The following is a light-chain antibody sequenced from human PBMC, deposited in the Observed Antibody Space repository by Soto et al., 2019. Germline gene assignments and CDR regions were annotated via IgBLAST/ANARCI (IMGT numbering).Light chain of an antibody. CDR3: QQRSIWPT. CDR1: QSVSNF. J-gene: IGKJ5*01. V-gene: IGKV3-11*01. CDR2: DAS. Sequence: EIVLTQSPATLSLSPGERATLSCRASQSVSNFLAWYQQKPGQAPRLLTYDASSRATGIPARFSGSGSGTEFTLTISSLEPEDFAVYYCQQRSIWPTFGQGTRLEIK.